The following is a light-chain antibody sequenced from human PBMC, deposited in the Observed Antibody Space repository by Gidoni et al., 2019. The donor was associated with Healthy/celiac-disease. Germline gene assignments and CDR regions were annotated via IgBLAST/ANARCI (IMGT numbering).Light chain of an antibody. J-gene: IGKJ2*01. CDR3: QQYNNWPRRT. Sequence: EIAMTQSPATLSVSPGERATLSCRASQSVSSNLAWYQQKPGQAPRLLIYGASTRATGIPARFSGSGSGTEFTLTISSLQSEDFAVYYCQQYNNWPRRTFXXXTKLEIK. CDR2: GAS. V-gene: IGKV3-15*01. CDR1: QSVSSN.